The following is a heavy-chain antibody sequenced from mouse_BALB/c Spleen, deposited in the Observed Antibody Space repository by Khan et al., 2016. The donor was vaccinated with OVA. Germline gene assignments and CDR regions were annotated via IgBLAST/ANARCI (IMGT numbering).Heavy chain of an antibody. CDR2: IWAGGST. Sequence: VQLQESGPGLVAPSQSLSITYTVSGFSLTSYGVHWVRQPPGKGLEWLGVIWAGGSTNYNSALMSRLSISKDNSKSQVFLKMNSLQTDDTAMYYCARDLRRYFDYWGQGTTLTVSS. V-gene: IGHV2-9*02. J-gene: IGHJ2*01. D-gene: IGHD1-2*01. CDR1: GFSLTSYG. CDR3: ARDLRRYFDY.